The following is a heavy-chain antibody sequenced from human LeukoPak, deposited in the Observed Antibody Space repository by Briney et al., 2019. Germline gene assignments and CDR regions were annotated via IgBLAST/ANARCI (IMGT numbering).Heavy chain of an antibody. J-gene: IGHJ3*02. D-gene: IGHD4-11*01. CDR3: ARHRGTVTTRGAFDI. CDR2: IYPGDSDT. V-gene: IGHV5-51*01. Sequence: GESLKISCKGSGYSFTSYWIGWVRQMPGKGLEWMGIIYPGDSDTRYSPSFQGQVTISADKSISTAYLQWSSLKASDTAMYYCARHRGTVTTRGAFDIWGQGTMVTVSS. CDR1: GYSFTSYW.